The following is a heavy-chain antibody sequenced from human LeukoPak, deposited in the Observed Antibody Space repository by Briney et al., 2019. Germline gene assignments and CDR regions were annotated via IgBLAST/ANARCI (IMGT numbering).Heavy chain of an antibody. CDR3: ARGAYYDFWSGYGGDGMDV. Sequence: ASVKVSCKASGYTFTSYAMNWVRQAPGQGLEWMGWINTNTANPTYAQGFTGRFVFSLDTSVSTAYLQISSLKAEDTAVYYCARGAYYDFWSGYGGDGMDVWGQGTTVTVSS. J-gene: IGHJ6*02. V-gene: IGHV7-4-1*02. D-gene: IGHD3-3*01. CDR1: GYTFTSYA. CDR2: INTNTANP.